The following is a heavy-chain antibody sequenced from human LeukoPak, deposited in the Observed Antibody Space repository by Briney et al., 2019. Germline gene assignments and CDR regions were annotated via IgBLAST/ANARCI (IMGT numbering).Heavy chain of an antibody. CDR1: GGTFSSYA. CDR3: ARMIVVVTAPSYYFDY. Sequence: GASVKVSCKASGGTFSSYAISWVRQAPGQGLEWMGGIIPIFGTANYAQKFQGRVTITTDESTSTAYMELSSLRSEDTAVYYRARMIVVVTAPSYYFDYWGQGTLVTVSS. D-gene: IGHD2-21*02. V-gene: IGHV1-69*05. CDR2: IIPIFGTA. J-gene: IGHJ4*02.